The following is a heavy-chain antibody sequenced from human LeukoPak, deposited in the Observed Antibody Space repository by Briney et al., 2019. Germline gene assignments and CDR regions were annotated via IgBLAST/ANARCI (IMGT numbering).Heavy chain of an antibody. CDR1: SGSIFSSNW. CDR3: AGEIWFGERRFDY. D-gene: IGHD3-10*01. V-gene: IGHV4-4*02. J-gene: IGHJ4*02. CDR2: INHSGST. Sequence: ASETLSLTCAVSSGSIFSSNWWSWVRQPPGKGLEWIGEINHSGSTNYNPSLKSRVTISVDTSKNQFSLKLSSVTAADTAVYYCAGEIWFGERRFDYWGQGTLVTVSS.